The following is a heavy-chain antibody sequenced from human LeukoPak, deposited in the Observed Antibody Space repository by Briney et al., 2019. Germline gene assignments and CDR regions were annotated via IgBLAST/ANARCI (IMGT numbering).Heavy chain of an antibody. CDR3: ARDYGSSSMSHYYYYMDV. CDR2: ISSSSSTI. J-gene: IGHJ6*03. CDR1: GFTFSSYS. Sequence: PGGSLRLSCAASGFTFSSYSMNWVRQAPGKGLEWVSYISSSSSTIYYADSVKGRFTISRDNAKNSLYLQMNSLRAEDTAVYYCARDYGSSSMSHYYYYMDVWGKGTTVTVSS. D-gene: IGHD6-6*01. V-gene: IGHV3-48*04.